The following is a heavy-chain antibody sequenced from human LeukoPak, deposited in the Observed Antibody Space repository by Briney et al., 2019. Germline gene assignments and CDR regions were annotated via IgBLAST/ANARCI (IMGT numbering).Heavy chain of an antibody. J-gene: IGHJ6*03. D-gene: IGHD3-10*01. CDR1: GLTFSSYG. V-gene: IGHV3-23*01. Sequence: GGSLRLSCAASGLTFSSYGMSWVRQAPGKGLEWVSEISGSGGSTYYADSVKGRFTISRDNSKNTLYLQMNSLRVEDTAVYYCAKDSAFYYIDVWGKGTTVIISS. CDR2: ISGSGGST. CDR3: AKDSAFYYIDV.